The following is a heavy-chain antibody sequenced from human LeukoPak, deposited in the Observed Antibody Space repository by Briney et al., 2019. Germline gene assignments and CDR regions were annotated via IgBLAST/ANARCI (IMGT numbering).Heavy chain of an antibody. CDR2: IFGSGGST. V-gene: IGHV3-23*01. CDR1: GFTFCSYA. Sequence: GGSLRLSCAASGFTFCSYAMCWVCQAPGEGLEWVSGIFGSGGSTHYADSVKGRFTISRDNSKSTVYLQMNSLRAEDTAVYYCAKTTAGYSSGRFPGWPVDYWGQGTLVTVSS. CDR3: AKTTAGYSSGRFPGWPVDY. J-gene: IGHJ4*02. D-gene: IGHD6-19*01.